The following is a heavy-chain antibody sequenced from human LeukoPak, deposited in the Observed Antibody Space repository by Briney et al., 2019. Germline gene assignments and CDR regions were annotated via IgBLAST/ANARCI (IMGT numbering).Heavy chain of an antibody. CDR2: ISAYNGNT. Sequence: ASVKVSCKASGYTFTSYGISWVRQAPGQGLEWMGWISAYNGNTNYAQKFQGRVTMTEDTSTDTAYMELSSLRSEDTAVYYCATDRHYGRDAFDIWGQGTMVTVSS. J-gene: IGHJ3*02. CDR3: ATDRHYGRDAFDI. D-gene: IGHD4-17*01. V-gene: IGHV1-18*01. CDR1: GYTFTSYG.